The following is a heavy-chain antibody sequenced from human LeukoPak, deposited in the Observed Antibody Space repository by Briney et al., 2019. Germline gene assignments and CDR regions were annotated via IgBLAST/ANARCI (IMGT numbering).Heavy chain of an antibody. CDR3: AKDMMSSGWYWGSDY. CDR2: ISGNDGGGT. Sequence: PGGSLRLSCAASGFIFDGYAMHWVRQAPGKGLEWVSLISGNDGGGTYYADSVKGRFTISRDNSKNSLYLQMNSLRTEDTALYYCAKDMMSSGWYWGSDYWGQGTLVTVSS. J-gene: IGHJ4*02. V-gene: IGHV3-43*02. CDR1: GFIFDGYA. D-gene: IGHD6-19*01.